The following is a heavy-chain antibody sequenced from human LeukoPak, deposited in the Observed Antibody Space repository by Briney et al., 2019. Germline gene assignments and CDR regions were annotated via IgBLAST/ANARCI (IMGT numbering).Heavy chain of an antibody. CDR2: INHSGST. CDR3: ARTSPDYGMDV. Sequence: ETLSLTCAVYGGSFSGYYWSWIRQPPGKGLEWIGEINHSGSTNYNPSLKSRVTISVDTSKTQFSLKLSSVTAADTAVYYCARTSPDYGMDVWGKGTTVTVSS. V-gene: IGHV4-34*01. CDR1: GGSFSGYY. J-gene: IGHJ6*04.